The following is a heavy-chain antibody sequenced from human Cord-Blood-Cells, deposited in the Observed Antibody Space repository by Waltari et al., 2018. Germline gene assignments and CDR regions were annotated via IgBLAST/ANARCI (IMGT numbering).Heavy chain of an antibody. CDR1: GGTFSSYA. J-gene: IGHJ6*03. Sequence: QVQLVQSGAEVQKPGSSVKASCKASGGTFSSYAISWVRQAPGQGRVWLGGTIPIFGTANYAQKFQGRVTITADESTSTAYMELSSLRSEDTAVYYCAREQEPPYSNYVGNYMDVWGKGTTVTVSS. D-gene: IGHD4-4*01. CDR2: TIPIFGTA. V-gene: IGHV1-69*01. CDR3: AREQEPPYSNYVGNYMDV.